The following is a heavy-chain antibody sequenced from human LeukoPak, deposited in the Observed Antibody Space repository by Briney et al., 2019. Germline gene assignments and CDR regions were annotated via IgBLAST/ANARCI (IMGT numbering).Heavy chain of an antibody. CDR2: INHSGST. CDR1: GGSFSGYY. V-gene: IGHV4-34*01. J-gene: IGHJ4*02. Sequence: PSETLSLTCAVYGGSFSGYYWSWIRQPPGKGLEWIGEINHSGSTNYNPSLKSRVTISVDTSKNQFSLKLSSVTAADTAVYYCASSDYGDYVGYWGQGTLVTVSS. CDR3: ASSDYGDYVGY. D-gene: IGHD4-17*01.